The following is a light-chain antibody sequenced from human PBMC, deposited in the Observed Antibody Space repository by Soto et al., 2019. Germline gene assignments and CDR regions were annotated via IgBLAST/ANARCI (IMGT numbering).Light chain of an antibody. CDR3: QQYGSSIT. V-gene: IGKV3-11*01. CDR1: QSISDC. J-gene: IGKJ4*01. Sequence: EIVLTQFPATLSLSPGERATLSCRASQSISDCLAWYQQKPGQAPRLLIYDASKRATGIPARFSGSGSGADFTLTISRLEPEDFAVYYCQQYGSSITFGGGTKVDIK. CDR2: DAS.